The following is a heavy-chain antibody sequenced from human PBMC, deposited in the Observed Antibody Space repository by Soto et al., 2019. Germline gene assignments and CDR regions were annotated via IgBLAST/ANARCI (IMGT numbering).Heavy chain of an antibody. CDR1: GGSITSSY. CDR2: IYDTGISGYTPST. V-gene: IGHV4-59*01. Sequence: SETLSLTGTVSGGSITSSYWSWTRRPPGKGLEWIAYIYDTGISGYTPSTSYNPSLKSRVTMSVDTSKSQFSLKLTSVTAADTAVYYCARGEDAFFYYGLDVWGQGITVTVSS. J-gene: IGHJ6*02. CDR3: ARGEDAFFYYGLDV.